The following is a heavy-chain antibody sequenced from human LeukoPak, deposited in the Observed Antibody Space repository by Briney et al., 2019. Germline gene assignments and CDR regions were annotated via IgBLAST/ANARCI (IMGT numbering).Heavy chain of an antibody. D-gene: IGHD6-13*01. J-gene: IGHJ4*02. CDR3: AKDRQQLTPASLDY. Sequence: GGSLRLSCAASGFAFSSYAMSWVRQAPGKGLEWVSAISGSGGSTYYADSVKGRFTISRDNSKNTLYLQMNSLRAEDTAVYYCAKDRQQLTPASLDYWGQGTLVTVSS. V-gene: IGHV3-23*01. CDR2: ISGSGGST. CDR1: GFAFSSYA.